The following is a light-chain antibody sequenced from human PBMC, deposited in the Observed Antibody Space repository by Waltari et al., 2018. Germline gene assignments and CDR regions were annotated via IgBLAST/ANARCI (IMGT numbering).Light chain of an antibody. CDR2: CHN. CDR3: QSYDSSVSAWV. J-gene: IGLJ3*02. Sequence: QSVLTQPPSVSGAPGQSITISCTGSSSNIGAGYDVHWYQHLPGTAPNLLIYCHNNRPSGVPDRFSGSKSGTSASLAITGLQAEDEADYYCQSYDSSVSAWVFGGGTKLTVV. V-gene: IGLV1-40*01. CDR1: SSNIGAGYD.